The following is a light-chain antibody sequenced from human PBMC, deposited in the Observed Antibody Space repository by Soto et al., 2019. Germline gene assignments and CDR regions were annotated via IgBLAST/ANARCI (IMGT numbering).Light chain of an antibody. CDR2: LNSDGSH. Sequence: QLVLTQSPSASASLGASAKLTCTLSSGHSNYAIAWHQQQPDKGPRYLMKLNSDGSHSKGDGIPDRFSGSSSGTERHLTISSLQSEDEADYYCQTWGTAIHDVVFGGGTKLTVL. V-gene: IGLV4-69*01. J-gene: IGLJ2*01. CDR3: QTWGTAIHDVV. CDR1: SGHSNYA.